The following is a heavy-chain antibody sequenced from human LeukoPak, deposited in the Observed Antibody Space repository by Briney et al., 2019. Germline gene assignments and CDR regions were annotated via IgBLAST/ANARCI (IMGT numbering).Heavy chain of an antibody. CDR1: GGTFSSYA. CDR3: ARDVYLHYDSSGYLN. V-gene: IGHV1-69*05. D-gene: IGHD3-22*01. J-gene: IGHJ4*02. CDR2: IIPIFGTA. Sequence: SVKVSCKASGGTFSSYAISWVRQAPGQGLEWMGRIIPIFGTANYAQKFQGRVTITTDESTSTAYMELSSLRSEDTAVYYCARDVYLHYDSSGYLNWGQGTLVTVSS.